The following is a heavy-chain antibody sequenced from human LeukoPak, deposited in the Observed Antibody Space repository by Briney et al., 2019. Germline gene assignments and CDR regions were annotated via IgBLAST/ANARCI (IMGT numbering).Heavy chain of an antibody. CDR3: ARSYCTNGVCWSFFDY. CDR2: INHSGST. J-gene: IGHJ4*02. Sequence: PSETLSLTCAVYGGSFSGYYWSWIRQPPGKGLEWIGEINHSGSTNYNPSLKSRVTISVDTSKNQFSLKLSSVTAADTAVYYCARSYCTNGVCWSFFDYWGQGTLVTVSS. CDR1: GGSFSGYY. V-gene: IGHV4-34*01. D-gene: IGHD2-8*01.